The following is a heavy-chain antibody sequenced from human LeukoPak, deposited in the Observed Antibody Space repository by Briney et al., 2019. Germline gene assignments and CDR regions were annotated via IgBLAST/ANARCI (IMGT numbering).Heavy chain of an antibody. J-gene: IGHJ4*02. CDR2: INPSGGST. CDR1: GYTFTSYY. V-gene: IGHV1-46*01. CDR3: AREGDCSGGSCYFDY. D-gene: IGHD2-15*01. Sequence: ASVKVSCKASGYTFTSYYMHWVRQAPGQGLEWMGIINPSGGSTSYAQKFQGRVTMTRDMSTSSVYMELSSLRSEDTAVYYCAREGDCSGGSCYFDYWGQGTLVTVSS.